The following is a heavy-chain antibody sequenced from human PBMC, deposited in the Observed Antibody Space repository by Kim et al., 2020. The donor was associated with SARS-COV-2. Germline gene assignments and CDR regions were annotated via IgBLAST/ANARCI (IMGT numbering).Heavy chain of an antibody. V-gene: IGHV3-23*03. D-gene: IGHD4-17*01. CDR3: ANSTTLTLWNYFDY. J-gene: IGHJ4*02. Sequence: VACRFTIPRHNSKNTLYLQMNSLRAEDTAVYYGANSTTLTLWNYFDYWGQGTLVTVSS.